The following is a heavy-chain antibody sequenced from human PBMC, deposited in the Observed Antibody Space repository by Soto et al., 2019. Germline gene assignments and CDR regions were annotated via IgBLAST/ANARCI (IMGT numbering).Heavy chain of an antibody. D-gene: IGHD3-9*01. J-gene: IGHJ4*02. CDR2: MNPDSVST. Sequence: GASVKVSCKASGYTFTRYDITLVRQDTGQGLERIGWMNPDSVSTGYVQKFQGRVTMTSDTAVSTDYLELSSLTSEDPAAYYCTRLRRGTGFYFRYWGQRTPVNVSS. CDR1: GYTFTRYD. V-gene: IGHV1-8*01. CDR3: TRLRRGTGFYFRY.